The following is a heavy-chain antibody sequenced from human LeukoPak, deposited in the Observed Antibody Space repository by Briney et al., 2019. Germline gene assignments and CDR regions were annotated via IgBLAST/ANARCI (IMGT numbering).Heavy chain of an antibody. D-gene: IGHD2-21*01. V-gene: IGHV3-7*01. J-gene: IGHJ5*02. Sequence: GGSLRLSCAASGLNFSSRWMNWVRQAPGQGLEWVANIEQDGSEEYYVDSVKGRFTISRDNSKNTLYLQMNSLRAEDTAVYYCARAVVPNNAWFDPWGQGTLVTVSS. CDR3: ARAVVPNNAWFDP. CDR1: GLNFSSRW. CDR2: IEQDGSEE.